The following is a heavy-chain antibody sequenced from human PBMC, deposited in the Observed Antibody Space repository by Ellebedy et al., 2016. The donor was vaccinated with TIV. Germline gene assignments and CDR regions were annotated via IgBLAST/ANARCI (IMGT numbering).Heavy chain of an antibody. CDR2: ISAHNGNT. Sequence: AASVKVSCKASGHTSTSYGISWVRQAPGQGLEYMGWISAHNGNTNDAQRFQGRVTMTTDASTRTVYMELRSLRSDDTAVYYCARDDVAPLDVWGQGTTVSVSS. D-gene: IGHD5-12*01. V-gene: IGHV1-18*04. CDR1: GHTSTSYG. CDR3: ARDDVAPLDV. J-gene: IGHJ6*02.